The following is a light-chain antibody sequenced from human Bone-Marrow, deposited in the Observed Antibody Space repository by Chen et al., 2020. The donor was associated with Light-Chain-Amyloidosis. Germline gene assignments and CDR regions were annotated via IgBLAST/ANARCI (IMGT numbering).Light chain of an antibody. J-gene: IGLJ2*01. V-gene: IGLV2-23*02. CDR2: GVT. CDR1: SSDIGTYSL. Sequence: QSALTQPASVSGSPGQSITISCTGTSSDIGTYSLVSWYQHHPGKAPKLMIYGVTTRPSGVSARFSGSRSGNTASLTISGLQAEDEADYYCCSYAGSNTFLFGGGTKLTVL. CDR3: CSYAGSNTFL.